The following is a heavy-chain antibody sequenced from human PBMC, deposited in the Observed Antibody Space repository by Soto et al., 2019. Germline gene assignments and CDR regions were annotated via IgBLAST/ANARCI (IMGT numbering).Heavy chain of an antibody. J-gene: IGHJ5*02. D-gene: IGHD5-18*01. V-gene: IGHV4-4*02. CDR3: SSQTYSYAWHH. CDR2: IYHSGST. CDR1: SGSISSNW. Sequence: DLEESGPRLVKPSGTLSLTCVVSSGSISSNWWSWVRQPPGKGLEWIGEIYHSGSTNYNPSLQSRVTISVDKSRTYFSLDLSSVTAADTAVYYCSSQTYSYAWHHWGQGIQVTVSS.